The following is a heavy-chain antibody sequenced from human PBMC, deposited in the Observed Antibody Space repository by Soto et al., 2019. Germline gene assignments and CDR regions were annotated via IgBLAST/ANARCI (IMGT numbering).Heavy chain of an antibody. J-gene: IGHJ4*02. D-gene: IGHD6-25*01. CDR1: GYTFTNYW. Sequence: PGESLKISCKASGYTFTNYWVGWVRQMPGKGLEWMGIIYPDDSDTRYRPSFQGHVTISVDKSVNTAYLQWTRLKASDTAMYYCTSFSGSRRDSFDHWGQGTLVTVSS. CDR2: IYPDDSDT. V-gene: IGHV5-51*01. CDR3: TSFSGSRRDSFDH.